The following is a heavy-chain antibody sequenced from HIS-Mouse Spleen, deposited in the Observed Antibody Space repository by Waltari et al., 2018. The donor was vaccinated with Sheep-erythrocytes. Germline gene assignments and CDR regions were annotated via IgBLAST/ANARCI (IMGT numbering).Heavy chain of an antibody. Sequence: QVQLQESGPGLVKPSETLSLTCTVSGGSISSYYWSWIRQPPGKGLEWIGYFYYSGSTTCHPSLKSRVTISVDTANNQFTPKLSSVTAADTAVYYCARLELGQFDYWGQGTLVTVSS. CDR1: GGSISSYY. CDR2: FYYSGST. CDR3: ARLELGQFDY. V-gene: IGHV4-59*08. D-gene: IGHD1-26*01. J-gene: IGHJ4*02.